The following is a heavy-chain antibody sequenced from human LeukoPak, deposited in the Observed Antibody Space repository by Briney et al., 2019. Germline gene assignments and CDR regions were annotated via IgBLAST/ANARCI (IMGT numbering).Heavy chain of an antibody. J-gene: IGHJ5*02. D-gene: IGHD2-8*01. CDR3: ARRGVYALHNWFDP. V-gene: IGHV5-51*01. Sequence: GESLKISCKGSGYSFNTYWIGWVRQMPGKGLEWMGIIYPGDSDTKYSPSFQGQVTISADKSISTAYLQWSSLKASDTAMYYCARRGVYALHNWFDPWGQGTLVTVSS. CDR1: GYSFNTYW. CDR2: IYPGDSDT.